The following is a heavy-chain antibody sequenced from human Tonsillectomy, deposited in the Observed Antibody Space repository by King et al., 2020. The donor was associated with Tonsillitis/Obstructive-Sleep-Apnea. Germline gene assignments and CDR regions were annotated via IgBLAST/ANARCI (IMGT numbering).Heavy chain of an antibody. J-gene: IGHJ6*03. CDR3: ARGASIGYCSSTSCPKFFYYMDV. D-gene: IGHD2-2*01. Sequence: VQLVESGGGWVQRGGSLRISCAASGFTFSSYDMHWVRQATGKGLEWVSAIGTAGDTYYPGSVKGRFTISRENAKNSLYLQMNSLRAGDTAVYYCARGASIGYCSSTSCPKFFYYMDVWGKGTTVTVSS. CDR2: IGTAGDT. CDR1: GFTFSSYD. V-gene: IGHV3-13*01.